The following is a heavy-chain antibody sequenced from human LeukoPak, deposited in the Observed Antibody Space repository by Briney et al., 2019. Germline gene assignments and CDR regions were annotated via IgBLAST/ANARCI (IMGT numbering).Heavy chain of an antibody. V-gene: IGHV3-7*01. J-gene: IGHJ4*02. Sequence: GGSLRLSCAASGFTFSSYWMSWVRQAPGKGLEWVANIKQDGSEKYYVDSVKGRFTISGDNAKNSLYLQMNSLRAEDTAVYYCARVRYFDWLPSYYFDYWGQGTLVTVSS. CDR3: ARVRYFDWLPSYYFDY. D-gene: IGHD3-9*01. CDR2: IKQDGSEK. CDR1: GFTFSSYW.